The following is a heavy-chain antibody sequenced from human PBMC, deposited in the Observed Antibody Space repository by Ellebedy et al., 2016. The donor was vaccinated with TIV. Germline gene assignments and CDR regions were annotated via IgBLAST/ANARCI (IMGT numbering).Heavy chain of an antibody. D-gene: IGHD3-10*01. CDR2: IIPIFRTP. V-gene: IGHV1-69*13. CDR1: GGTFSSYA. J-gene: IGHJ4*02. Sequence: AASVKVSCKASGGTFSSYAINWVRQAPGQGLEWMGGIIPIFRTPNYAQKFQGRVTITADESTSTAYMELSSLRSEDTAVYYCARRMVRGPLLGYYFDYWGQGTLVTVSS. CDR3: ARRMVRGPLLGYYFDY.